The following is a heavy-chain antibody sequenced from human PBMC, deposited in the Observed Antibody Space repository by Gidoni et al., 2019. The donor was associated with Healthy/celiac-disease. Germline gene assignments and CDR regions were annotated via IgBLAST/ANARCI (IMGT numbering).Heavy chain of an antibody. CDR3: TRPPYDSSGYYYLDAFDI. J-gene: IGHJ3*02. CDR1: GFPFSAPA. V-gene: IGHV3-73*02. D-gene: IGHD3-22*01. CDR2: MRSKANSYAT. Sequence: EVQLVVPGRGVVQPGRSLKLACAASGFPFSAPAMHWVRQASGKGLEWVGRMRSKANSYATAYAASVKGRFTISRDDSKNTAYLQMNSLKTEDTAVYYCTRPPYDSSGYYYLDAFDIWGQGTMVTVSS.